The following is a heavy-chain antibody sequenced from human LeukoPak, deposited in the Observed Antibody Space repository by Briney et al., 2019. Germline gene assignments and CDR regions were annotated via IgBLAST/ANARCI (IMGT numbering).Heavy chain of an antibody. J-gene: IGHJ4*02. V-gene: IGHV3-48*03. CDR2: ISSSGSTI. CDR1: GFTFSSYE. D-gene: IGHD1-26*01. Sequence: PGGSLRLSXAASGFTFSSYEMNWVRQAPGKGMEWVSYISSSGSTIYYADSVKGRFTISRDNAKNSLYLQMNSLRAEDTAVYYCARDLGGSYWEGGYWGQGTLVTVSS. CDR3: ARDLGGSYWEGGY.